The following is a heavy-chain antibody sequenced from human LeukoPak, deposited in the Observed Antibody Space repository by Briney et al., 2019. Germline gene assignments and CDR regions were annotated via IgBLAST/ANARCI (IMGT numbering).Heavy chain of an antibody. V-gene: IGHV1-24*01. D-gene: IGHD6-13*01. Sequence: ASVKVSCKVSGYTLTELSMHWVRQAPGKGLEWMGGFDPEDGETIYAQKFLGRVTMTEDTSTDTAYMELSSLRSEDTAVYYCATGLIAAAGMGWYFDLWGRGTLVTVSS. CDR2: FDPEDGET. CDR3: ATGLIAAAGMGWYFDL. CDR1: GYTLTELS. J-gene: IGHJ2*01.